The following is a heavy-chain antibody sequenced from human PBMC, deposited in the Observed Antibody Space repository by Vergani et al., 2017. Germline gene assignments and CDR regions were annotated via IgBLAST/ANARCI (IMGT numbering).Heavy chain of an antibody. J-gene: IGHJ4*02. CDR3: AEGDYYGSGSYYIV. V-gene: IGHV3-66*01. D-gene: IGHD3-10*01. Sequence: EVQLVESGGGLVQPGGSLRLSCAASGFTVSSNYMSWVRQAPGKGLEWVSVIYSGGSTYYADSVKGRFTISRDNSKNTLYLQMNSLRAEDTAVYYCAEGDYYGSGSYYIVWGQGTLVTVSS. CDR1: GFTVSSNY. CDR2: IYSGGST.